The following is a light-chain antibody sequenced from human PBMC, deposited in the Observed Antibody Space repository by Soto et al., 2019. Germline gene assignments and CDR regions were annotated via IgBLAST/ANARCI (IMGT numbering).Light chain of an antibody. CDR2: DVT. V-gene: IGLV2-14*01. J-gene: IGLJ2*01. CDR3: SSYTSTNTLV. Sequence: QSALTQPASVSGSPGQSITISCTGTRSDVGGYNFVSWYQQHPGKVPKLLIYDVTHRPSGVSNRFSASKSVNTASLTISGLQAEDEADYYCSSYTSTNTLVFGGGTKLTVL. CDR1: RSDVGGYNF.